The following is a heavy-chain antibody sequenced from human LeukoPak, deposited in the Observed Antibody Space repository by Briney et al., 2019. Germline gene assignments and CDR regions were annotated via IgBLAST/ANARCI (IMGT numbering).Heavy chain of an antibody. J-gene: IGHJ5*02. CDR1: GFTFTSNR. D-gene: IGHD3-16*01. V-gene: IGHV3-7*01. CDR3: TRGLGEHGGVSDR. Sequence: PGGSLRLSCAASGFTFTSNRMNWVRQAPGKGLEWVANIKHDGSEQIYVDSVKGRFTISRDNAKDSVYLQMNSLRAEDTAVYYCTRGLGEHGGVSDRWGQGTLVIVS. CDR2: IKHDGSEQ.